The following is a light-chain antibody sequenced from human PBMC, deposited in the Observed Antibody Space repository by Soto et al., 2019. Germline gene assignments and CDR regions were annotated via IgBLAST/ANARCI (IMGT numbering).Light chain of an antibody. CDR2: AAS. CDR3: QQTYATPT. J-gene: IGKJ3*01. Sequence: IQMTQSPSSLSASVGDRVTITCRASQSIASYVNWYQQKPGKAPKFLIFAASSLQSGVPSRFSGSGSGTDFTLTISSLQPEDFATYYCQQTYATPTFGPGTTVDF. CDR1: QSIASY. V-gene: IGKV1-39*01.